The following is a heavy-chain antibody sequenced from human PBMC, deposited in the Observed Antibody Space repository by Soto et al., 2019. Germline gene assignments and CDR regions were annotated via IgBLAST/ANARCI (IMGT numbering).Heavy chain of an antibody. CDR2: IIPIFGTA. J-gene: IGHJ5*02. V-gene: IGHV1-69*13. CDR1: GGTFSSYA. D-gene: IGHD5-12*01. Sequence: ASVKVSCKASGGTFSSYAISWVRQAPGQGLEWMGGIIPIFGTANYAQKFQGRVTMTADESTSTAYMELSSLRSEDTAVYYCARPTRMATTRGPWFDPWGQGTLVTVSS. CDR3: ARPTRMATTRGPWFDP.